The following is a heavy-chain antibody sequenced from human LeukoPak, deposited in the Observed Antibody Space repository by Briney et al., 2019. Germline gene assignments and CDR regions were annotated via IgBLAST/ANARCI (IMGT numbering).Heavy chain of an antibody. CDR2: IYTSGST. CDR1: GGSISSYY. CDR3: ARQGSGWYPYYYYGMDV. V-gene: IGHV4-4*07. Sequence: SETLSLTCTVSGGSISSYYWSWIRQPAGKGLEWIGRIYTSGSTNYNPSLKSRVTMSVDTSKNQFSLKLSSVTAADTAVYYCARQGSGWYPYYYYGMDVWGQGTTVTVSS. J-gene: IGHJ6*02. D-gene: IGHD6-19*01.